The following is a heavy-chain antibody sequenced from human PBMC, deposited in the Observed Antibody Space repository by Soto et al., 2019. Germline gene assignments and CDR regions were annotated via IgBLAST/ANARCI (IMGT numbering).Heavy chain of an antibody. Sequence: QITLKESGPTLVKPTQTLTLTCTFSGFSLSTSGVGVGWIRQPPGKALEWLTLLYWDDDKRYSPSLMNRLTITKDTSKNQVVLTMTNMDPVDTARYFCAHRHLVRVIISWGQGILVTVSS. CDR3: AHRHLVRVIIS. J-gene: IGHJ4*02. V-gene: IGHV2-5*02. CDR1: GFSLSTSGVG. D-gene: IGHD3-10*01. CDR2: LYWDDDK.